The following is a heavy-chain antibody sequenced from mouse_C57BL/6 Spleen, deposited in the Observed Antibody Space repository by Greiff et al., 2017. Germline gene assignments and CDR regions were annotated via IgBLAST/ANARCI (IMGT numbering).Heavy chain of an antibody. D-gene: IGHD1-1*01. Sequence: VQLQQSGAELVRPGASVKLSCTASGFNIKDDYMHWVKQRPEQGLEWIGWLDPENGDTEYASKFQGKATITADTSSNTAYRQLSSLTSEDTAVYYCTTGLLLGGYWGQGTTLTVSS. CDR2: LDPENGDT. CDR3: TTGLLLGGY. J-gene: IGHJ2*01. CDR1: GFNIKDDY. V-gene: IGHV14-4*01.